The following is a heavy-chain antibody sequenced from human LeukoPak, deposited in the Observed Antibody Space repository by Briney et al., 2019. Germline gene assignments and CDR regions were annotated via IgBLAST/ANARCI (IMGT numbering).Heavy chain of an antibody. D-gene: IGHD4-17*01. CDR3: ARYMTTVTTFDY. J-gene: IGHJ4*02. CDR2: LNTDGSST. CDR1: GFTFSGYW. V-gene: IGHV3-74*01. Sequence: GGSLRLSCAASGFTFSGYWMHWVRQVPGKGLVWVSRLNTDGSSTSYADSVKGRFTISRDNPKNTLYLQMSSLRADDTAVYYCARYMTTVTTFDYWGQGTLVTVSS.